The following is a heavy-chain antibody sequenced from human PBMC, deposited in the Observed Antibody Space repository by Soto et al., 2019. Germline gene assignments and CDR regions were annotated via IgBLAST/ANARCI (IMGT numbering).Heavy chain of an antibody. CDR1: GGTFNTYA. Sequence: QVQLVQSGAEMQKPGSSVKVSCQSSGGTFNTYAMNWVRQAPGQGPEWMGDIYPMFGAANYAPKFQGRVTITADESTGTSYMQLSSLTSEDTALYFCAREVQVHTPAFVYWGQGTLVTVSS. J-gene: IGHJ4*02. CDR2: IYPMFGAA. D-gene: IGHD3-10*01. V-gene: IGHV1-69*19. CDR3: AREVQVHTPAFVY.